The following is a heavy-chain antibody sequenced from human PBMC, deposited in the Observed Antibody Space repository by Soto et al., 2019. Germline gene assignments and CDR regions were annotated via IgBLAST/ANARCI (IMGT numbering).Heavy chain of an antibody. J-gene: IGHJ6*02. V-gene: IGHV5-51*01. CDR3: ARTSAAGKYYYGMDV. D-gene: IGHD6-13*01. Sequence: PGESLKISCKGSGYSFTNYWIGWVRQMPGKGLEWMGIIYPGDSDTRYSPSFQGQVTISADKSISTASLQWSSLEASDTAMYYCARTSAAGKYYYGMDVWGQGTTVTVSS. CDR2: IYPGDSDT. CDR1: GYSFTNYW.